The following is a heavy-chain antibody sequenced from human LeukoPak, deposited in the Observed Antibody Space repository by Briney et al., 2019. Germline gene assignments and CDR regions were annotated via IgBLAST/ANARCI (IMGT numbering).Heavy chain of an antibody. CDR3: VRGSTLRHYQY. CDR1: GGSFSGYY. D-gene: IGHD3-16*01. CDR2: INHSGST. V-gene: IGHV4-34*01. Sequence: NSSETLSLTCAVYGGSFSGYYWSWIRQPPGKGLEWIGEINHSGSTNYNPSLKSRVTVSVDTSTNQFSLMLSSVTAADTAVYYCVRGSTLRHYQYWGQGTLVTVSS. J-gene: IGHJ4*02.